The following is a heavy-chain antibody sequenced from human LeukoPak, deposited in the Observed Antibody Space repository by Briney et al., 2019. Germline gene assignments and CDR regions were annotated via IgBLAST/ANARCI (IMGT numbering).Heavy chain of an antibody. Sequence: GGSLRLSCAASGFSFDDYAMHWVRQAPGKGLEWVLGISWNSVSIAYADSVKGRFTISRDNAKNSLFLQMNSLRAEDTALYYCAKDTALLACTGAFDIWGQGTMVTVSS. J-gene: IGHJ3*02. CDR3: AKDTALLACTGAFDI. CDR2: ISWNSVSI. CDR1: GFSFDDYA. D-gene: IGHD6-19*01. V-gene: IGHV3-9*01.